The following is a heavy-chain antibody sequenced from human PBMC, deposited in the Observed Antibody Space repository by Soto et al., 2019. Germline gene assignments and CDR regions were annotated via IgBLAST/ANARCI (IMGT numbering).Heavy chain of an antibody. CDR1: GFTFSSYW. CDR3: ASDLSGRADV. CDR2: MNEDGGAT. Sequence: LRLSCAASGFTFSSYWMHWVRQAPGKGLVWVSRMNEDGGATDYADSVKGRFTISRDNAKNTLYLQMNSLRVEDTAVYYCASDLSGRADVWGQGTTVTVSS. V-gene: IGHV3-74*01. D-gene: IGHD3-10*01. J-gene: IGHJ6*02.